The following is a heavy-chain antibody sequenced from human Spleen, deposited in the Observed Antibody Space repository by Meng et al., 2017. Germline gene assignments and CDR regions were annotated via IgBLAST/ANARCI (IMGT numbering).Heavy chain of an antibody. V-gene: IGHV4-4*02. Sequence: QWHRQVAGPGQVTLAGPPSLTCSVSQCSTVSYNWWTCVRQPPGRGLGWIGEIYYTGSTNYNPSLKSRATIPVDTSKNQFSLKLSSVTAADTAVHYCGGSSGYPLDSWGQGTLVTVSS. CDR3: GGSSGYPLDS. CDR2: IYYTGST. CDR1: QCSTVSYNW. D-gene: IGHD3-22*01. J-gene: IGHJ4*02.